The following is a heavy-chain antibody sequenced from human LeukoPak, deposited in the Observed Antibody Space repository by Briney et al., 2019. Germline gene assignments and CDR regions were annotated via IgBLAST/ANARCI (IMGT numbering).Heavy chain of an antibody. D-gene: IGHD3-16*01. CDR2: FGHDGREM. Sequence: GGSLRLSCTVSGFTFTSHGMHWVRQAPGKGLEWVAYFGHDGREMYYADSVKGRFTISRDSSKTTMHLHMNSLKVEDMALYYCARDLIGGWSCDHWGQGTLVTVSS. J-gene: IGHJ4*02. CDR3: ARDLIGGWSCDH. CDR1: GFTFTSHG. V-gene: IGHV3-30*02.